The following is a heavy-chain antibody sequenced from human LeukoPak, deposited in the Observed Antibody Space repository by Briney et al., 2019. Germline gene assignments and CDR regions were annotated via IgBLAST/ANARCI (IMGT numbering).Heavy chain of an antibody. D-gene: IGHD6-25*01. V-gene: IGHV4-34*01. CDR2: VNRVGYT. CDR1: GASFTGYS. J-gene: IGHJ5*02. Sequence: SETLSLTCAVHGASFTGYSWSWMRQPPGKGLEWIGEVNRVGYTIYNPSLKSRVTISIDTSTTQFSLRLTSVTVADTAVYFCARERVVSDYNWFDPWGQGTLVTVSS. CDR3: ARERVVSDYNWFDP.